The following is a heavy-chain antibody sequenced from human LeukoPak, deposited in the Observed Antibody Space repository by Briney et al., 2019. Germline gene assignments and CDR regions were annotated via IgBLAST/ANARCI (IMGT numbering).Heavy chain of an antibody. CDR2: ISWNSGSI. D-gene: IGHD5-18*01. J-gene: IGHJ3*02. CDR3: ARERGYSSSAFDI. CDR1: GFTFDDYA. Sequence: GGSLRLSCAASGFTFDDYAMHWVRQAPGKGLEWVSGISWNSGSIGYADSVKGRFTISRDNPKNSLYLQMNSLRAEDTAVYYCARERGYSSSAFDIWGQGTMVTVSS. V-gene: IGHV3-9*01.